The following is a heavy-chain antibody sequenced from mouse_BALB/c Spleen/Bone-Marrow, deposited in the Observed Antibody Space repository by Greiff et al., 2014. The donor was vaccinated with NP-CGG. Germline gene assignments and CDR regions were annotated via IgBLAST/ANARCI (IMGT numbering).Heavy chain of an antibody. D-gene: IGHD2-1*01. Sequence: VQLQQSGAELAKPGASVKMSCKASGYTFTSYWMYWIKQRPGQGLEWIGYINPSTGYTEYNQKFKDKATLTADKSSNTAYMQLSSLTSEDSAVYYCARKGYGNYHYYAMDYSGQGTSVTVSS. V-gene: IGHV1-7*01. CDR2: INPSTGYT. CDR1: GYTFTSYW. CDR3: ARKGYGNYHYYAMDY. J-gene: IGHJ4*01.